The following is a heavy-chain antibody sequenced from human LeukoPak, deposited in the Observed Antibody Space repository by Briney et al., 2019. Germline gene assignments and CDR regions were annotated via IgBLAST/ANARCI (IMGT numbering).Heavy chain of an antibody. D-gene: IGHD2-15*01. CDR3: AKVVRYCIVGSGYDLDY. J-gene: IGHJ4*02. Sequence: GGSLRLSCAASGFTFSSYSMNWVRQAPGKGLEWGSAISSSSSYIYYADSVKGGFTISRGNAKNSPYLQLNSLRAEDRAVYYCAKVVRYCIVGSGYDLDYWGQGTLVTVSS. CDR2: ISSSSSYI. V-gene: IGHV3-21*01. CDR1: GFTFSSYS.